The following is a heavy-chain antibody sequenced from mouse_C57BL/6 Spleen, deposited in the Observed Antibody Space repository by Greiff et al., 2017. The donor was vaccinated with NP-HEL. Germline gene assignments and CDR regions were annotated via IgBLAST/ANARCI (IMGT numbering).Heavy chain of an antibody. J-gene: IGHJ4*01. CDR3: ASGYYGSSYEYYAMDY. V-gene: IGHV1-39*01. Sequence: VQLQQSGPELVKPGASVKISCKASGYSFTDYHMNWVKQSNGKSLEWIGVINPNYGTTSYNQKFKGKATLTVDQSSSTAYMQLNSLTSEDSAVYYCASGYYGSSYEYYAMDYWGQGTSVTVSS. D-gene: IGHD1-1*01. CDR1: GYSFTDYH. CDR2: INPNYGTT.